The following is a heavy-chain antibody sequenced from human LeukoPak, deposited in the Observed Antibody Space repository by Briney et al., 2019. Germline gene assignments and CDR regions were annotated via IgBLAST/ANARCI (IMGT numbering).Heavy chain of an antibody. J-gene: IGHJ5*02. V-gene: IGHV4-59*01. Sequence: SETLSLTCTVSGGSISSYHWSWIRQPPGKGLEWIGYIYYSGSTNYNPSLKSRVTISVDTSKNQFSLKLSSVTAADTAVYYCARETSGFNPWGQGTLVTVSS. CDR2: IYYSGST. CDR1: GGSISSYH. CDR3: ARETSGFNP. D-gene: IGHD1-7*01.